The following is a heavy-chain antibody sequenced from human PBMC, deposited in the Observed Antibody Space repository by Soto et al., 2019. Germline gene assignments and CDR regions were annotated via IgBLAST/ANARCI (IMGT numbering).Heavy chain of an antibody. V-gene: IGHV3-74*01. CDR3: AKDMNSVPEY. CDR1: GFTFSSYW. J-gene: IGHJ4*02. Sequence: EVQLVESGGGLVQPGGSLRLSCAASGFTFSSYWMYWVRQAPGKGLVWVSRIKTDGSITSYADSVKGRFTVSRDNARDMLYLQMNSLRAEDTAVYYCAKDMNSVPEYWGQGTPVTVSS. D-gene: IGHD1-7*01. CDR2: IKTDGSIT.